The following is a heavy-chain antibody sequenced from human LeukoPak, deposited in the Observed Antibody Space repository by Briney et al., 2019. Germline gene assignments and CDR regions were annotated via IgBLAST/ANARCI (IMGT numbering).Heavy chain of an antibody. D-gene: IGHD6-13*01. J-gene: IGHJ2*01. CDR1: GGSISSSSYY. CDR3: ARRDLAAAGPKYWYFDL. Sequence: SETLSLTCTVSGGSISSSSYYWGWIRQPPGKGLEWIGSIYYSGSTYQNPSLKSRVTISVDTSKNQFSLKLSSVTAADTAVYYCARRDLAAAGPKYWYFDLWGRGTLVTVSS. V-gene: IGHV4-39*07. CDR2: IYYSGST.